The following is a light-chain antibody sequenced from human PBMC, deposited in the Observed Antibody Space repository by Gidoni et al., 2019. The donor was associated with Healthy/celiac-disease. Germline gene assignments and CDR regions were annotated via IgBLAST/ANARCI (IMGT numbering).Light chain of an antibody. CDR3: SSYTSSSTLAV. V-gene: IGLV2-14*03. J-gene: IGLJ2*01. CDR1: SSDVGGYNY. Sequence: QSALTQPASLSGSPGQSITISCTGTSSDVGGYNYVSWYQQPPGKAPKLMIYDVSNRPPGVSNRFSGSKSGNTASLTISGLQAEDEADYYCSSYTSSSTLAVFGGGTKLTVL. CDR2: DVS.